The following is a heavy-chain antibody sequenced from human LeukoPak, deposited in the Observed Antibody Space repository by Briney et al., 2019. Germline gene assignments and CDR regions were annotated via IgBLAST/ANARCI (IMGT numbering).Heavy chain of an antibody. V-gene: IGHV1-69*13. J-gene: IGHJ4*02. D-gene: IGHD4-11*01. CDR1: GGTFSSYA. CDR2: IIPIFGTA. CDR3: ARARNESPQRLPAPGTATYSNYELAY. Sequence: ASVKVSCKASGGTFSSYAISWVRQAPRQGLEWMGGIIPIFGTANYAQKFQGRVTITADESTSTAYMELSSLRSEDTAVYYCARARNESPQRLPAPGTATYSNYELAYWGQGTLVTVSS.